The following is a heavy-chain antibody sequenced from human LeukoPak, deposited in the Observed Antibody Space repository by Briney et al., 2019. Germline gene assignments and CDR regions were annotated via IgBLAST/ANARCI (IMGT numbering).Heavy chain of an antibody. CDR3: ARDQGITMIPHAFDI. J-gene: IGHJ3*02. V-gene: IGHV1-8*03. Sequence: ASVKVSCKASGYTFTRYDINWVRQATGQGLEWMGWMNPKSGNTGHAQKFQGRVTITRDTSISTVYMELSSLRSEDTAVYFCARDQGITMIPHAFDIWGQGTMVTVSS. CDR2: MNPKSGNT. D-gene: IGHD3-22*01. CDR1: GYTFTRYD.